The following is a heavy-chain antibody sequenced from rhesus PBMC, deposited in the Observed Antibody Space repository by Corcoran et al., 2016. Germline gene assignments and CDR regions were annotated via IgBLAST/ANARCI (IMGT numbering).Heavy chain of an antibody. J-gene: IGHJ4*01. Sequence: QVQLQESGPGLVKPSETLSLTCAVSGGSSGGDYWNWVRQPPGKGLEWVGYNGGSRGSTYYNPSLRSRVTISTDTSKNQFSLKLNSVTAADTAVYYCARTDSNRPFDYWGQGVLVTVSS. CDR1: GGSSGGDY. V-gene: IGHV4-165*02. CDR2: NGGSRGST. CDR3: ARTDSNRPFDY. D-gene: IGHD4-23*01.